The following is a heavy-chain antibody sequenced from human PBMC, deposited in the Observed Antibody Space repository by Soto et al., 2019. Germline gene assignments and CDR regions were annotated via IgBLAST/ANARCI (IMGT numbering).Heavy chain of an antibody. D-gene: IGHD3-22*01. CDR3: ARHLVVVIKSNYYYYGMDV. CDR2: IIPIFGTA. V-gene: IGHV1-69*13. Sequence: SVKVSCKASGGTFSSYAISWVRQAPGQGLEWMGGIIPIFGTANYAQKFQGRVTITADESTSTAYMELSSLRSEDTAVYYCARHLVVVIKSNYYYYGMDVWGQGTTVTVSS. J-gene: IGHJ6*02. CDR1: GGTFSSYA.